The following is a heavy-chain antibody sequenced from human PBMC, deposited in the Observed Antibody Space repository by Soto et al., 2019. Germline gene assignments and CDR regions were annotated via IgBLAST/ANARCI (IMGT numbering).Heavy chain of an antibody. D-gene: IGHD3-10*01. V-gene: IGHV3-21*06. CDR2: VTTSSSSI. Sequence: PGGSLRLSCAASGFTFSSYNMNWVRQAPGKGLEWVSSVTTSSSSIYYADSVKGRFTIARNNAQNSVYQQMNSLRSEDTAVCYCARDRLITMVLGVNYYYGMDVWGQGTTVTVSS. J-gene: IGHJ6*02. CDR3: ARDRLITMVLGVNYYYGMDV. CDR1: GFTFSSYN.